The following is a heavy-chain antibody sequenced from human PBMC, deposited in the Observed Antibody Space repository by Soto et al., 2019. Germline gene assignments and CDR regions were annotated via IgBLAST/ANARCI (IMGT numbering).Heavy chain of an antibody. J-gene: IGHJ4*02. D-gene: IGHD6-6*01. CDR3: ARRYSSSYRVFDF. V-gene: IGHV3-11*01. Sequence: GGSLRLSCAASGFTFSDYYMSWIRQAPGKGLEWVSYITSSGNTLYYADSVKGRFTISRDNAKNSLYLQMNSLRAEDTAVYYCARRYSSSYRVFDFWGQGTLVTVSS. CDR2: ITSSGNTL. CDR1: GFTFSDYY.